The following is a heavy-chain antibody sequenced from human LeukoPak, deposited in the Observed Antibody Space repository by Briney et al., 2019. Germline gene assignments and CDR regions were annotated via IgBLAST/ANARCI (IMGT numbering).Heavy chain of an antibody. J-gene: IGHJ4*01. Sequence: GGSLRLSCAACGFTFSKAWMRWARQAPGKGREGLGRIKSRTDGGAKDYTAPVKGRFSISRDDSKNTLFLQLKSLKADDTAGYDCSTDGGGERIPATGYWGHGTLVTVSS. D-gene: IGHD1-1*01. CDR2: IKSRTDGGAK. V-gene: IGHV3-15*01. CDR3: STDGGGERIPATGY. CDR1: GFTFSKAW.